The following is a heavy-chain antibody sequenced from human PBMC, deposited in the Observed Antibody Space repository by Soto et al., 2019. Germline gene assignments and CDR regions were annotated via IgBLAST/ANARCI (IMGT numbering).Heavy chain of an antibody. D-gene: IGHD3-3*01. V-gene: IGHV1-69*02. Sequence: QVQLVQSGAEVKKPGSSVKVSCKASGGTFSSYTISWVRQAPGQGLEWMGRIIPILGIANYAQKFQGRVTITADKSTSTAYMELSSLRSEDTAVYYCASVAYYFLWFDPWGQGTLVTVSS. CDR3: ASVAYYFLWFDP. CDR1: GGTFSSYT. CDR2: IIPILGIA. J-gene: IGHJ5*02.